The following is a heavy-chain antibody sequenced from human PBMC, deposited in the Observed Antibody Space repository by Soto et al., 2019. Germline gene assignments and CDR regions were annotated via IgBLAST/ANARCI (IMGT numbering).Heavy chain of an antibody. CDR2: ISAYNGNT. Sequence: ASVKVSCKASGYTFTSYGISWVRQAPGQGLEWMGWISAYNGNTNYAQKLQGRVTMTTDTSTSTAYMELRSLRSDDTAVYYCARVPPVDTANAKRSEKYYFDYWGQGTLVTVSS. D-gene: IGHD5-18*01. CDR3: ARVPPVDTANAKRSEKYYFDY. CDR1: GYTFTSYG. J-gene: IGHJ4*02. V-gene: IGHV1-18*01.